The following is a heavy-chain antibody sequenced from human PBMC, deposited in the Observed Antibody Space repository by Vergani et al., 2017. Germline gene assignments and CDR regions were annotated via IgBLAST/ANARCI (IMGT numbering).Heavy chain of an antibody. D-gene: IGHD3-10*01. J-gene: IGHJ4*02. Sequence: QLQLQESGPGLVKPSETLSLTCTVSGGSISSSSYYWGWIRQPPGKGLEWIGSIYYSGSTYYNPSRKSRVTISVYTSKSQFCLKLSSVTAADTAVYYCARRTTMVRVVLEIARYYFDYWGQGTLVTVSS. CDR3: ARRTTMVRVVLEIARYYFDY. V-gene: IGHV4-39*01. CDR2: IYYSGST. CDR1: GGSISSSSYY.